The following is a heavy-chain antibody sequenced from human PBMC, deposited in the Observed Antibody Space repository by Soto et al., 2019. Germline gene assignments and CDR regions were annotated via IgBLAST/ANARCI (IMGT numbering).Heavy chain of an antibody. D-gene: IGHD2-8*01. J-gene: IGHJ6*02. Sequence: ASVKVSCKASGYSFTDYHIHWVRQAPGQGLEWLGRINPKSGGTSTAQKFQGWVTMTTETSISTASMELTRLTSDDTAIYYCARGDSTDCSNGVCSFFYNHDMDVWGQGTTVTVSS. CDR1: GYSFTDYH. CDR3: ARGDSTDCSNGVCSFFYNHDMDV. V-gene: IGHV1-2*04. CDR2: INPKSGGT.